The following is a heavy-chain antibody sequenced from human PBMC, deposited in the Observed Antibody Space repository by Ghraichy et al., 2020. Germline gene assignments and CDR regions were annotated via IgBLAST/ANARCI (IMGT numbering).Heavy chain of an antibody. CDR3: ARPWSGYDY. V-gene: IGHV4-34*01. D-gene: IGHD3-3*01. Sequence: SQTLSLTCAVYGGSFSGYYWSWIRQPPGKGLEWIGEINHSGSTNYNPSLKSRVTISVDTSKNQFSLKLSSVTAADTAVYYCARPWSGYDYWGQGTLVTVSS. CDR1: GGSFSGYY. J-gene: IGHJ4*02. CDR2: INHSGST.